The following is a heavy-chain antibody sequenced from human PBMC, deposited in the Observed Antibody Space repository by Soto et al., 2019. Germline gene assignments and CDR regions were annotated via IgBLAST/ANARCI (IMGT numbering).Heavy chain of an antibody. CDR2: IKQDGSEK. D-gene: IGHD5-18*01. J-gene: IGHJ4*02. CDR1: GFTFSSYV. V-gene: IGHV3-7*03. Sequence: GGSLSLSCAASGFTFSSYVMILIRPAPGKGLEWVANIKQDGSEKYYVDSVKGRFTISRDNAKNSLYLQMNSLRAEDTAVYYCAREGERGYSYGYGYWGQGTLVTVSS. CDR3: AREGERGYSYGYGY.